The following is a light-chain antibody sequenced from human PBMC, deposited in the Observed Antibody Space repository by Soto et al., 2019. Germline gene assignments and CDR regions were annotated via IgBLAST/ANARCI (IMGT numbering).Light chain of an antibody. J-gene: IGLJ2*01. Sequence: QAVVTQEPSLTVSPGGAVTLTCAASTGTVTTGHYSCWYQQKPGQAPRTLIYETNKKHSWTPDRFSGSLIGGRAALTLSGAHPDDEADYYCLLCYSHGVVFGGGTKVTVL. CDR2: ETN. V-gene: IGLV7-46*01. CDR3: LLCYSHGVV. CDR1: TGTVTTGHY.